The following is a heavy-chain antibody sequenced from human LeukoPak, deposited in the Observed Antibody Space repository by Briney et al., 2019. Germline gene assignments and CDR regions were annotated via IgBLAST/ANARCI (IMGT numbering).Heavy chain of an antibody. D-gene: IGHD6-25*01. CDR2: INSDGSWT. CDR3: ARENLAAAADY. V-gene: IGHV3-74*01. Sequence: PGGSLRLSCAASGNYWMHWVRQAPGKGLVWVSHINSDGSWTSYADSVKGRFTISRDNAKNTLYLQMNSLRLEDTAVYYCARENLAAAADYWGQGTVVTVSS. J-gene: IGHJ4*02. CDR1: GNYW.